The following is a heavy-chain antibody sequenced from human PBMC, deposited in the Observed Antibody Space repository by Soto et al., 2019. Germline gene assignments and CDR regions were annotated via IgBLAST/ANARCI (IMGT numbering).Heavy chain of an antibody. CDR3: ASADYYDSSGFYYDC. D-gene: IGHD3-22*01. V-gene: IGHV1-46*01. CDR2: INPSGGST. Sequence: QVQLVQSGAEVKKPGASVKVSCKASGYIFTNHYIHWVRQAPGQGLEWMGIINPSGGSTNYLQKFQDTITMTRDTSTSTVYMELSSLRSEDTAVYFCASADYYDSSGFYYDCWGQGSLGTVSS. CDR1: GYIFTNHY. J-gene: IGHJ4*02.